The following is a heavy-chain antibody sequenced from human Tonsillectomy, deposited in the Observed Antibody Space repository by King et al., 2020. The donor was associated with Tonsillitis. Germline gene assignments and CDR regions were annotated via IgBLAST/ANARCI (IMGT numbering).Heavy chain of an antibody. CDR1: GFTFSSYG. V-gene: IGHV3-33*01. CDR3: ARDRGEMATLDY. D-gene: IGHD5-24*01. Sequence: QLVQSGGGVVQPGRSLRLSCAASGFTFSSYGMHWVRQAPGTGLEWVAVIWYDGSNKYYADSVKGRFTISRDNSKNTLYLQMNSLRAEDTAVYYCARDRGEMATLDYWGQGTLVTVSS. CDR2: IWYDGSNK. J-gene: IGHJ4*02.